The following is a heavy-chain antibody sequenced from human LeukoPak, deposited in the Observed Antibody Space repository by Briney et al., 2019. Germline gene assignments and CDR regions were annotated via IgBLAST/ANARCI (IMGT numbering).Heavy chain of an antibody. CDR3: ARSPNWYFDL. V-gene: IGHV4-61*02. J-gene: IGHJ2*01. Sequence: SETLSLTCTVSGGSISSGSYYWGWLRQPAGKGLEWIGRIYTSGSTNYNPSLKSRVTISVDTSKNQFSLKLSSVTAADTAVYYCARSPNWYFDLWGRGTLVTVSS. CDR2: IYTSGST. CDR1: GGSISSGSYY.